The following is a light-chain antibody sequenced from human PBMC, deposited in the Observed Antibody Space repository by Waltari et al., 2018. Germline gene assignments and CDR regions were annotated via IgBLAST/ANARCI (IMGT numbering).Light chain of an antibody. CDR3: QQYGSSPPTWT. CDR2: GAS. V-gene: IGKV3-20*01. Sequence: EIVLTQSPGTLSLSPGERATLPCRASQSVSSSYLAWYQQKPGQAPRLLIYGASSRATGIPDRFSGSGSGTDFTLTISRLEPEDFAVYYCQQYGSSPPTWTFGQGTKVEIK. CDR1: QSVSSSY. J-gene: IGKJ1*01.